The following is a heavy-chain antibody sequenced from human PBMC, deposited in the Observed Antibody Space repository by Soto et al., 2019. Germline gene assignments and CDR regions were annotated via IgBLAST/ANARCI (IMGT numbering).Heavy chain of an antibody. CDR3: ARSSSSWYGDAFDI. V-gene: IGHV1-18*01. CDR2: ISAYNGNT. D-gene: IGHD6-13*01. CDR1: GYTFTIYG. Sequence: ASMKVSCKASGYTFTIYGISWVRQAPGQGLEWMGWISAYNGNTNYAQKLQGRVTMTTDTSTSTAYMELRSLRSDDTAVYYCARSSSSWYGDAFDIWGQGTMVTVSS. J-gene: IGHJ3*02.